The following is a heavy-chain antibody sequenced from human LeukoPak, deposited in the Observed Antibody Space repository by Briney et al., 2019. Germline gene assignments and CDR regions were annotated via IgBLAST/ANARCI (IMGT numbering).Heavy chain of an antibody. CDR3: AGTGQWLAFDY. D-gene: IGHD6-19*01. J-gene: IGHJ4*02. CDR2: INYGGST. Sequence: PSETLSLTCTVSGGSISSYYWSWIRQPPGKGLEWIAYINYGGSTNYNPSLKSRVTMSVDTSKNQFSLKLTSVTASDTAVYYCAGTGQWLAFDYWGQGTLVTVSS. V-gene: IGHV4-59*08. CDR1: GGSISSYY.